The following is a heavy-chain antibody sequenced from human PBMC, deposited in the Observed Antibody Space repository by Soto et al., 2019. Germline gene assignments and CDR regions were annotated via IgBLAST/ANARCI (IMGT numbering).Heavy chain of an antibody. D-gene: IGHD3-22*01. J-gene: IGHJ4*02. Sequence: XGSLRLSCAASGFAFSSYGMHWVRQAPGKGLEWVAVISYDGSNKYYADSVRGRFTISRDNSKNTLYLQMNSLRAEDTAVYYCAKTYYYDSSGHIDYWGQGTLVTVSS. V-gene: IGHV3-30*18. CDR2: ISYDGSNK. CDR3: AKTYYYDSSGHIDY. CDR1: GFAFSSYG.